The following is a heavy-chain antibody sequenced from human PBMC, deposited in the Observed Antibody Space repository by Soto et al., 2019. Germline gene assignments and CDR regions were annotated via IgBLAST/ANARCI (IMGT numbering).Heavy chain of an antibody. V-gene: IGHV5-51*01. CDR2: FYPGDSNS. Sequence: PGESLKISCKGSGYSFASHWIGWVRQVPGKGLEWMRIFYPGDSNSKYNPSFQGQVTISADTSINTAYLQWSSLGASDTAVYYCARAQVAYGGRSAAFDLWGQGTMVTVSS. J-gene: IGHJ3*01. D-gene: IGHD3-16*01. CDR3: ARAQVAYGGRSAAFDL. CDR1: GYSFASHW.